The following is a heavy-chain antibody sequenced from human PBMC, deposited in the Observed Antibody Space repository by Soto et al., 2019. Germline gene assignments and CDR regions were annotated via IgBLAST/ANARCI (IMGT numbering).Heavy chain of an antibody. CDR1: GGSISSSSYY. Sequence: QLQLQESGPGLVKPSETLSLTCTVSGGSISSSSYYWGWIRQPPGKGLEWIGSIYYSGSTYYNPSLKRRXXIXVXXSKNQFSLKLSSVTAADPAVYYCASLSDRTVLSDYWGQGTLVTVSS. J-gene: IGHJ4*02. V-gene: IGHV4-39*01. D-gene: IGHD2-2*01. CDR3: ASLSDRTVLSDY. CDR2: IYYSGST.